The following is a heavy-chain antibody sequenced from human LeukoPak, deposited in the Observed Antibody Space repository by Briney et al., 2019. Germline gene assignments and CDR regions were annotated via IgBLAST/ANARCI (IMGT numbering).Heavy chain of an antibody. Sequence: SVKVSCKASGGTFSSYAISWVRQAPGQGLEWMGGIIPIFGTANYAQKFQGRVTITADESTSTAYMELSSLRSEDTAVYYCARSGYCSGGSCYWGHYYYYYYMDVWGKGTTVTVSS. D-gene: IGHD2-15*01. V-gene: IGHV1-69*13. CDR3: ARSGYCSGGSCYWGHYYYYYYMDV. CDR2: IIPIFGTA. J-gene: IGHJ6*03. CDR1: GGTFSSYA.